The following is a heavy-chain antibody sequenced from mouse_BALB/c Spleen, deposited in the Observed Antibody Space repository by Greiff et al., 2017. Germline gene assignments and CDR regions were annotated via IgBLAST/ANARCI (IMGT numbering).Heavy chain of an antibody. J-gene: IGHJ3*01. CDR3: ARGRGDYDRFAY. V-gene: IGHV5-6-5*01. D-gene: IGHD2-4*01. CDR1: GFTFSSYA. CDR2: ISSGGST. Sequence: DVMLVESGGGLVKPGGSLKLSCAASGFTFSSYAMSWVRQTPEKRLEWVASISSGGSTYYPDSVKGRFTISRDNARNILYLQMSSLRSEDTAMYYCARGRGDYDRFAYWGQGTLVTVSA.